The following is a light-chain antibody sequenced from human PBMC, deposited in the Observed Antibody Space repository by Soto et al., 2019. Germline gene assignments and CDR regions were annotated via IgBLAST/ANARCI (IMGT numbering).Light chain of an antibody. CDR3: AAWDASLNGYV. J-gene: IGLJ1*01. CDR1: SSNSGSKT. CDR2: NSY. V-gene: IGLV1-44*01. Sequence: QSVLTQPPSASGTPGQRVTISCSGSSSNSGSKTVNWYQQLPGTVPKLLIYNSYQRPSGVPDRFSGSKSGASASLAISGLQSGDEADYYCAAWDASLNGYVFGAGTKLTVL.